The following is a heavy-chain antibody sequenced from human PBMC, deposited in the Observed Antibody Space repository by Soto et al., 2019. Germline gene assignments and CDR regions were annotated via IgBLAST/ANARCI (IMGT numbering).Heavy chain of an antibody. Sequence: PSETLSLTCAVSGGSISSDGYSWSWIRQPPGKGLEWIGYIYHSGSTYYNPSLKSRVTISVDRSKNQFSLKLSSVTAADTAVYYCASSHAGAHITAAVHWGQXTLVTVS. CDR1: GGSISSDGYS. J-gene: IGHJ4*02. CDR3: ASSHAGAHITAAVH. CDR2: IYHSGST. V-gene: IGHV4-30-2*01. D-gene: IGHD6-13*01.